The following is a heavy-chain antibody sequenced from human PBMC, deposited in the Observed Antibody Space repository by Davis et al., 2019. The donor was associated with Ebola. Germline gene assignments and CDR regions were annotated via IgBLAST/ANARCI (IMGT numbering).Heavy chain of an antibody. CDR3: ARGQMRSRAFDI. J-gene: IGHJ3*02. D-gene: IGHD5-24*01. V-gene: IGHV4-30-2*01. Sequence: SETLSLTCAVSGGSISSGGYSWSWIRQPPGKGLEWIGDISHSGHTYYNPSLRSRLTISVDTSKKQFSLKVSSVTAADTAVYYCARGQMRSRAFDIWSQGTMVTVSP. CDR2: ISHSGHT. CDR1: GGSISSGGYS.